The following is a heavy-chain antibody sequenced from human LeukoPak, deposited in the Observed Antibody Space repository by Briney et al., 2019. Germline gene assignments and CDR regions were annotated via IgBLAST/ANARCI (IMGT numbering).Heavy chain of an antibody. CDR1: GDSDSSNSAA. J-gene: IGHJ4*02. V-gene: IGHV6-1*01. CDR2: TYYRSKCYN. Sequence: SQSLSLTCAISGDSDSSNSAAWNWSRQSPSRGLEWLGRTYYRSKCYNDYTVSVKPRTPFNPDTSKNQFSLHLQSVTPEDTAVYYCARFDYGAPDYWGQGTLVTVSS. D-gene: IGHD3-16*01. CDR3: ARFDYGAPDY.